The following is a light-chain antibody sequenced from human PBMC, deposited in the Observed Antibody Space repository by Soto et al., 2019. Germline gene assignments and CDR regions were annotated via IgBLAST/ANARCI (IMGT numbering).Light chain of an antibody. J-gene: IGKJ1*01. CDR3: QQRGNWPRT. CDR1: QSVSTY. Sequence: DTVLTQSPATLSLSPGERATLSCRASQSVSTYLAWYQQKPGQAPRLLIYDASTRATGIPARFSGSGSGTDFTLTISSLEPEDFAVYYCQQRGNWPRTFGQGTKVEIK. V-gene: IGKV3-11*01. CDR2: DAS.